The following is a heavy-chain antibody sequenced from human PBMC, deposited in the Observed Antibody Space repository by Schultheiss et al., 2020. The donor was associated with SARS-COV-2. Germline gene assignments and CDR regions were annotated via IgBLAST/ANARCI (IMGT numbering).Heavy chain of an antibody. D-gene: IGHD3-10*01. J-gene: IGHJ6*03. Sequence: GGSLRLSCAASGFTLSSSAMQWVRQAPGKGLEYVSAISDNGGSTYYANSVKGRFTISRDNSKNTLYLQMNSLRAEDTAVYYCARVGSAITDYYYYMDVWGKGTTVTVSS. CDR2: ISDNGGST. CDR3: ARVGSAITDYYYYMDV. CDR1: GFTLSSSA. V-gene: IGHV3-64*01.